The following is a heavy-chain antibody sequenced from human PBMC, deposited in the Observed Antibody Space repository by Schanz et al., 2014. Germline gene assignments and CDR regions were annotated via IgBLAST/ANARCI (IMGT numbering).Heavy chain of an antibody. D-gene: IGHD1-26*01. J-gene: IGHJ5*02. CDR3: TTSTLLSGTQP. V-gene: IGHV3-15*01. Sequence: EVQLVESGGGLVKPGDSLRLSCAASGFTFSSYTMKWVRQAPGKGLEWIGRIKSNIDGGTIDYAAAVKGRFTISRDDSKNTLYLQMNSLKTEDTAVYYCTTSTLLSGTQPWGQGTLVSVSS. CDR2: IKSNIDGGTI. CDR1: GFTFSSYT.